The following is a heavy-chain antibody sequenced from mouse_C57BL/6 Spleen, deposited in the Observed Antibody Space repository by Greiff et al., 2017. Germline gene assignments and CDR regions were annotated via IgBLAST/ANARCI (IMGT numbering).Heavy chain of an antibody. J-gene: IGHJ2*01. Sequence: VQLQQSGPELVKPGASVKISCKASGYSFTGYYMHWVKQSSEKSLEWIGEINPSTGGTSYNQKFKGKATLTVDKSSSTAYMQLKSLTSEDSAVXYCARGVTVGYFDYWGKGTTLTVSS. CDR1: GYSFTGYY. D-gene: IGHD1-1*01. CDR3: ARGVTVGYFDY. CDR2: INPSTGGT. V-gene: IGHV1-43*01.